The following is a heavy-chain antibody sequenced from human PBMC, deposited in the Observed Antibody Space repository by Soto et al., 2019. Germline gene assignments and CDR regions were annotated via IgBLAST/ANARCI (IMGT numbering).Heavy chain of an antibody. CDR2: INHTGGT. CDR1: GGSVNGYY. D-gene: IGHD3-3*01. CDR3: ATRITVFGLLIPPFDP. J-gene: IGHJ5*02. V-gene: IGHV4-34*01. Sequence: PSETLSLTWAVYGGSVNGYYWNWIRQPPGEGLEWIGEINHTGGTHYNPSLKSRVTMSVDTSKNQFSLRLSSVTAADTAIYFCATRITVFGLLIPPFDPWGQGTQVTVSS.